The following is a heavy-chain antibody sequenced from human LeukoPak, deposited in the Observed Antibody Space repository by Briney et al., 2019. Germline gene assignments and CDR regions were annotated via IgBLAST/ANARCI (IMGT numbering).Heavy chain of an antibody. J-gene: IGHJ4*02. Sequence: ASVKVSRKASGYTFTSYGISRVRQAPGQGLEWMGIINPSDGSTSYAQKFQGRVTMTRDTSTSTVYMELSSLRSEDTAVYYCARTITKVRGVIRFDFDYWGQGTLVTVSS. CDR1: GYTFTSYG. D-gene: IGHD3-10*01. CDR3: ARTITKVRGVIRFDFDY. V-gene: IGHV1-46*01. CDR2: INPSDGST.